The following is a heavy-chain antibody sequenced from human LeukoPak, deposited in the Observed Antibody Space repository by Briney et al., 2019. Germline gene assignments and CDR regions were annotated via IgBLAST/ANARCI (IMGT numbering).Heavy chain of an antibody. D-gene: IGHD3-22*01. CDR3: ARVNYDSRDFDY. V-gene: IGHV4-30-4*01. J-gene: IGHJ4*02. CDR1: GGSISSGDYY. Sequence: SQTLSLTCTVSGGSISSGDYYWSWIRQPPGKGLEWIGYIYYSGSTYYNPPLKSRVTISVDTSKNQFSLKLSSVTAADTAVYYCARVNYDSRDFDYWGQGTLVTVSS. CDR2: IYYSGST.